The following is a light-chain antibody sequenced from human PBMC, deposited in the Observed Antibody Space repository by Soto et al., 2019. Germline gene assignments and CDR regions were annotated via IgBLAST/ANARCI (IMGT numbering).Light chain of an antibody. CDR1: QSISSW. CDR2: DAS. V-gene: IGKV1-5*01. Sequence: DIQMTQSPSTLSASVGDRVTITCRASQSISSWLAWYQQKPGKAPKLLIYDASSVESGVPSRFSGSGSGTEFSLTISSLQPDDCATYYCQQYNSYSPYTFGQGTKLEIK. J-gene: IGKJ2*01. CDR3: QQYNSYSPYT.